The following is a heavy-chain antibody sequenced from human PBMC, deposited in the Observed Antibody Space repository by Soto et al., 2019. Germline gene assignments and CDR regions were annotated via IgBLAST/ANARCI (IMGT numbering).Heavy chain of an antibody. Sequence: SETLSLTCTVSGGSISSSSYYWGWIRQPPGKGLEWIGSIYYSGSTYYNPSLKSRVTISVDTSKNQFSLKLSSVTAADTAVYYCAGPTVTRNDAFDIWGQGTMVTVSS. CDR1: GGSISSSSYY. J-gene: IGHJ3*02. CDR2: IYYSGST. D-gene: IGHD4-17*01. CDR3: AGPTVTRNDAFDI. V-gene: IGHV4-39*01.